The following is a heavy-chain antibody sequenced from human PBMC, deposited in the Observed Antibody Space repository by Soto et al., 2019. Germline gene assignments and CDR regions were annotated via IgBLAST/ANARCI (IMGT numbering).Heavy chain of an antibody. Sequence: EVQLLESGGNLVQPGGSLRLSCAASGFTFSSYAMTWVRQAPGKGLEWVSSLGTSGRATYYADSVEGRFTISRDNSKKTLYLQMNSLRAEDTAIYYCAKGRGPVTTSSGKHFDQWGQGTLVTVSS. V-gene: IGHV3-23*01. CDR3: AKGRGPVTTSSGKHFDQ. CDR1: GFTFSSYA. CDR2: LGTSGRAT. D-gene: IGHD4-17*01. J-gene: IGHJ4*02.